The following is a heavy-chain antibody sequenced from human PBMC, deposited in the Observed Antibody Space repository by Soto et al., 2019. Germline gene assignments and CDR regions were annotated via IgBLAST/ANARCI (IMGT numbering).Heavy chain of an antibody. CDR1: GGTFSSYA. D-gene: IGHD1-7*01. J-gene: IGHJ5*02. CDR2: IIPIFGTA. V-gene: IGHV1-69*13. Sequence: ASVKVSCKASGGTFSSYAISWVRQAPGQGLEWMGGIIPIFGTANYAQKFQGRVTITAEESTSTAYMELSSLRSEDTAVYYCARSSYNWNYVQRPNWFDPWGQGTLVTVSS. CDR3: ARSSYNWNYVQRPNWFDP.